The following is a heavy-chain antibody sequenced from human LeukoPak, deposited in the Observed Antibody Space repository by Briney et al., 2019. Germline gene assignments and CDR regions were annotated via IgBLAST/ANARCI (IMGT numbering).Heavy chain of an antibody. J-gene: IGHJ4*02. CDR2: INPTGDST. CDR1: GYTFTNYY. Sequence: ASVKVSCKASGYTFTNYYIHWVRQAPGQGLEWMGIINPTGDSTSYAQKFQARVTMTRDTSTNTVYMELSSLRSEDTAVYYCARHPSPPLHHIDYGAQGTLVTVSS. D-gene: IGHD1-14*01. CDR3: ARHPSPPLHHIDY. V-gene: IGHV1-46*01.